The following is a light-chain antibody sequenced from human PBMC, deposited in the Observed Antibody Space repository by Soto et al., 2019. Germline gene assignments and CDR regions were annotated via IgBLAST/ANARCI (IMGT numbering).Light chain of an antibody. CDR2: AAS. V-gene: IGKV1-39*01. J-gene: IGKJ2*01. Sequence: DIQMTQSPSSLSASVGDSVTITCRASQTINSYLNWYQQKPGRAPKLLIYAASSLQCGVPSRFSGSGSGTDFTLTISSLQPEDFATYYCHQSYSMPNTFGQGTKLEIK. CDR3: HQSYSMPNT. CDR1: QTINSY.